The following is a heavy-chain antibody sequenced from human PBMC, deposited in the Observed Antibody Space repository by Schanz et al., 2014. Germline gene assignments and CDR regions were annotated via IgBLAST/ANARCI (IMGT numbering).Heavy chain of an antibody. CDR1: GYTFTSYY. D-gene: IGHD6-13*01. CDR2: INPSSGTT. CDR3: ARDGEAAADCDY. J-gene: IGHJ4*02. V-gene: IGHV1-46*03. Sequence: QVQLVQSGGEVKKPGASVKVSCKASGYTFTSYYMHWVRQAPGQGLEWMGKINPSSGTTRIAQNFQGRLTVTRDTSTSTVNMELSSLRSEDTAVYYCARDGEAAADCDYWGQGTLVAVSS.